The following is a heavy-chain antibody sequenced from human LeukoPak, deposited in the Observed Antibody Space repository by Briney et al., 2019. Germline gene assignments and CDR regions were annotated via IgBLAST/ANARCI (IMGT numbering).Heavy chain of an antibody. Sequence: PSETLSPTCTVSGGSISTYYWSWIRQPPGKGLAWIGYVYYSGSTNYNPSLKSRVTISVDTSKNQFSLKLSSVTAADTAVYYCASLGVCSGGSCYSYWGQGTLVTVSS. D-gene: IGHD2-15*01. CDR2: VYYSGST. J-gene: IGHJ4*02. CDR1: GGSISTYY. CDR3: ASLGVCSGGSCYSY. V-gene: IGHV4-59*08.